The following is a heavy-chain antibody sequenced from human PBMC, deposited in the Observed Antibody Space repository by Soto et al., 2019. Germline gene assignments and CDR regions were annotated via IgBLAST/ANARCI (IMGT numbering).Heavy chain of an antibody. D-gene: IGHD2-21*01. J-gene: IGHJ4*02. CDR1: GGSIRSNDW. CDR2: ISESGRP. Sequence: QLQESGPGLVKPSGTLSLTCAVSGGSIRSNDWWNWVRQPPGKGLEWIGEISESGRPNYNPSLKSRVTISMDKANKYVSLKLDSVTAADTAVYYCAREVSGVQAFDYWGQGTLVTVSS. V-gene: IGHV4-4*02. CDR3: AREVSGVQAFDY.